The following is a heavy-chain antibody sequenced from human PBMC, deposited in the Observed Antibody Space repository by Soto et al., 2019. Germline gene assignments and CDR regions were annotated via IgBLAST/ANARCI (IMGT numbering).Heavy chain of an antibody. V-gene: IGHV4-59*01. J-gene: IGHJ4*02. D-gene: IGHD3-3*01. CDR1: GGSISRYY. Sequence: SGTLSLTCTFSGGSISRYYWSCIRQPPGKGLEWIGYIYYSGSTNYNPSLKSRVTISVDTSKNQFSLKLSSVTAADTAVYYCARTKHDFWSGYRYFDYWGQGTLVTVSS. CDR3: ARTKHDFWSGYRYFDY. CDR2: IYYSGST.